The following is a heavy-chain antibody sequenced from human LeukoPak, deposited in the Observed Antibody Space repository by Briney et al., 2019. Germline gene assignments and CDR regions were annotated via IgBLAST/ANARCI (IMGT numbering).Heavy chain of an antibody. Sequence: PWGSLRLSCAASRFNFSNYAMTWVRQAPGKGLEWVSTISGSGGSIFYAYSVRGRFTISRDNSKNTLFLQMNSLRVEDTAVYHCAKVPKVLRFLEWPFDYWGQGTLVTVAS. CDR1: RFNFSNYA. J-gene: IGHJ4*02. D-gene: IGHD3-3*01. V-gene: IGHV3-23*01. CDR2: ISGSGGSI. CDR3: AKVPKVLRFLEWPFDY.